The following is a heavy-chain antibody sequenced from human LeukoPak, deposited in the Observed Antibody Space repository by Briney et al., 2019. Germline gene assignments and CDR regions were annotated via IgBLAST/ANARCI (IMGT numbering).Heavy chain of an antibody. CDR1: GFSFSTYA. D-gene: IGHD2-2*03. J-gene: IGHJ6*02. CDR3: AKGGHCSSSSCYYYNGMDV. Sequence: GGSLRLSCAASGFSFSTYAMRWVRQAPGKGLEWVSAISGNGGSTYYADSVKGRFTISRDNSKNTLHLQMNSLRAEDTAVYYCAKGGHCSSSSCYYYNGMDVWGQGTTATVSS. V-gene: IGHV3-23*01. CDR2: ISGNGGST.